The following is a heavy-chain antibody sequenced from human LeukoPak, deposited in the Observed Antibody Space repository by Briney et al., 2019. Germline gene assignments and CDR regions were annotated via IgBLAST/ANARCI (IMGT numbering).Heavy chain of an antibody. CDR3: ARGPLYGDLNWFDP. Sequence: ASVKVSCKASGYTFTNYPMHWVRLAPGQRLEWMGWINTANGNTKYSQKFQDRLTMTRDTSTSTVYMELSSLRSEDTAVYYCARGPLYGDLNWFDPWGQGTLVTVSS. J-gene: IGHJ5*02. V-gene: IGHV1-3*04. CDR1: GYTFTNYP. D-gene: IGHD4-17*01. CDR2: INTANGNT.